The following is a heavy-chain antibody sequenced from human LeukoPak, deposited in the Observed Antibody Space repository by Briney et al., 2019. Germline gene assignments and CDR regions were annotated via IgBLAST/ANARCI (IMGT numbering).Heavy chain of an antibody. J-gene: IGHJ6*03. CDR3: ARQSYDILTGYFRRVYYYYYMDV. V-gene: IGHV4-38-2*01. D-gene: IGHD3-9*01. Sequence: PSETLSLTCAVSGYSISSGYYWGWIRQPPGKGLEWIGSIYHSGSTYYNPSLKSRVTISVDTPKNQFSLKLSSVTAADTAVYYCARQSYDILTGYFRRVYYYYYMDVWGKGTTVTVSS. CDR2: IYHSGST. CDR1: GYSISSGYY.